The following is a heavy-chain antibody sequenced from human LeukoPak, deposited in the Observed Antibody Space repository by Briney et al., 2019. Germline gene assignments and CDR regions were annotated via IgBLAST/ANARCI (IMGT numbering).Heavy chain of an antibody. CDR2: IHYTGGT. CDR1: GGSISGYY. D-gene: IGHD3-9*01. V-gene: IGHV4-34*01. Sequence: SETLSLTCAVYGGSISGYYWSWIRQPPGKGLEWVGEIHYTGGTSYNPSLKIRATISIDTSKNQLSLKLSSGTAADTAVYFCARGNILRGYCFDFWGQGARVTVAS. J-gene: IGHJ4*02. CDR3: ARGNILRGYCFDF.